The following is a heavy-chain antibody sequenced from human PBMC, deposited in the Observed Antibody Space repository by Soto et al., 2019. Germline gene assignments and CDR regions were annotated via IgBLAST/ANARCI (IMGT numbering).Heavy chain of an antibody. J-gene: IGHJ4*02. CDR1: GYTFTGYY. D-gene: IGHD2-21*01. Sequence: SVKVSCKASGYTFTGYYMHWVRQAPGQGLEWMGWINPNSGGTNYAQKFQGWVTMTRDTSISTAYMELSRLRSDDTAVYYCARGEGGPRWGSIDYWGQGTLVTVSS. CDR2: INPNSGGT. V-gene: IGHV1-2*04. CDR3: ARGEGGPRWGSIDY.